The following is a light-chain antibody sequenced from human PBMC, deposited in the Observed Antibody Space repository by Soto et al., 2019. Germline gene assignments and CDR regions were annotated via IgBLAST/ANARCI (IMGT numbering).Light chain of an antibody. CDR3: SSYSSANTVI. CDR2: EVS. J-gene: IGLJ2*01. CDR1: SSDIGGYIY. Sequence: QSVLTQPASVSASPGQSITISCTGTSSDIGGYIYVSWYQHHPGKAPRLMIYEVSSRPSGVSNRFSGSKSGNTASLTISGLQAEDEAQYYCSSYSSANTVIFGGGTKVTVL. V-gene: IGLV2-14*01.